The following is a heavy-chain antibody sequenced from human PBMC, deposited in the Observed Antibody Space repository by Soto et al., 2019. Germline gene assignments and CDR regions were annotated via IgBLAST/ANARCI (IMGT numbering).Heavy chain of an antibody. V-gene: IGHV4-30-2*01. CDR3: ARSYDRSGSIDY. J-gene: IGHJ4*02. D-gene: IGHD3-22*01. Sequence: ALSLTGAVSGGSISSGGYSWSWILQPPGKGLEWIGYIYHSGSTYYNPSLKSRVTISVDRSKNQFSLKLSSVTAADTAVYYCARSYDRSGSIDYWGQGPLVTVSS. CDR2: IYHSGST. CDR1: GGSISSGGYS.